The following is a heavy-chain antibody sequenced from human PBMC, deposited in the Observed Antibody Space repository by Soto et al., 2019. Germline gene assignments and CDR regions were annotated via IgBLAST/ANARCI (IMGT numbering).Heavy chain of an antibody. V-gene: IGHV4-34*01. CDR3: SRVRDYGDYDLAILDY. Sequence: SETLSLTCAVEGGSFSCYYWSWLRQHPGKGLEWIGEINHSGSTNYNPSLKSRVTISVDTSKNQFSLKLSSVTAADTAVYYCSRVRDYGDYDLAILDYWGQGTLVTVS. D-gene: IGHD4-17*01. J-gene: IGHJ4*02. CDR2: INHSGST. CDR1: GGSFSCYY.